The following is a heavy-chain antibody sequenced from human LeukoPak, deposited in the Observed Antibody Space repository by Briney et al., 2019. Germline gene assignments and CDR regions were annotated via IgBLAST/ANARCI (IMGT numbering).Heavy chain of an antibody. J-gene: IGHJ6*03. V-gene: IGHV4-59*01. CDR3: ARLSLGFMDV. CDR1: GGSISSYY. D-gene: IGHD3-16*01. Sequence: SETLSLTCTVSGGSISSYYWCWIRQPPGKGLEYIGYVYSTGSTDYNPSLKGRVTISVGTSKSQFSLKLNSVTAADTAVYYCARLSLGFMDVWGKGTTVTVSS. CDR2: VYSTGST.